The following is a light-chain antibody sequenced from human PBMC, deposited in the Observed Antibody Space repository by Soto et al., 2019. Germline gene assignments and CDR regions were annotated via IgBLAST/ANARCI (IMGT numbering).Light chain of an antibody. J-gene: IGLJ2*01. CDR2: DVS. Sequence: QSALTQPASVSGSPGQSITISCTGTSSDVGGYNYVSWYQQHPGNAPKLMIYDVSNRPSGVSNRFSGSKSGNTASLPISGLQAEDEADYYCSSYTSSSTLVVFGGGTKLTVL. CDR3: SSYTSSSTLVV. CDR1: SSDVGGYNY. V-gene: IGLV2-14*01.